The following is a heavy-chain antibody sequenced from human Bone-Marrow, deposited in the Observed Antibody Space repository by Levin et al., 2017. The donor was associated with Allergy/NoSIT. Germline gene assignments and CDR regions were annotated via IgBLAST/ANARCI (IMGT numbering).Heavy chain of an antibody. CDR1: FFSFICSS. Sequence: SETLSLTCAVFFFSFICSSFLFLLPPPLKGLEWIGEINHSGSTNYNPSLKSRVTISVDTSKNQFSLKLSSVTAADTAVYYCARGRWGGFRFDPWGQGTLVTVSS. D-gene: IGHD1-26*01. J-gene: IGHJ5*02. CDR2: INHSGST. V-gene: IGHV4-34*01. CDR3: ARGRWGGFRFDP.